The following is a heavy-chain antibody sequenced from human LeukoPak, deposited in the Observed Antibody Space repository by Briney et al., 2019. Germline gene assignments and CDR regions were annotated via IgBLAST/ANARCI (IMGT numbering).Heavy chain of an antibody. D-gene: IGHD3-10*01. CDR2: INTYTGNT. V-gene: IGHV1-18*01. Sequence: ASVKVSCKASGYTFTNYAITWVRQAPGQGLEWMGWINTYTGNTNYAQKLQDRVTMTTDTSTSTAYMELRSLRSDDTAVYYCARVGFTDSGYWGQGTLVTVSS. J-gene: IGHJ4*02. CDR1: GYTFTNYA. CDR3: ARVGFTDSGY.